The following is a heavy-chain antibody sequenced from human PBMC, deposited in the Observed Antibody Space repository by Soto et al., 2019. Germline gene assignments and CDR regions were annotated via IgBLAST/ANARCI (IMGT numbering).Heavy chain of an antibody. J-gene: IGHJ4*02. Sequence: QVQLQESGPGLVRPSETLSLTCAVSGGSINGHFWSWIRQSPGKGLEWIGHIYYSGRTSYSPSLKSRDSISVDASKNQCSLEVHSLTAADTAVYYCARAGTNMVQFDYWGQGTLFTVSS. CDR3: ARAGTNMVQFDY. D-gene: IGHD3-10*01. CDR2: IYYSGRT. CDR1: GGSINGHF. V-gene: IGHV4-59*11.